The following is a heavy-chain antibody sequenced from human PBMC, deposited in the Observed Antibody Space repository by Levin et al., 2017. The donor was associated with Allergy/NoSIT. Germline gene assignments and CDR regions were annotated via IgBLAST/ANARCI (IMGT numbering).Heavy chain of an antibody. Sequence: GGSLRLSCAASGFTFSSYAMSWVRQAPGKGLEWVSAISGSGGSTYYADSVKGRFTISRDNSKNTLYLQMNSQRAEDTAVYYCAKDLVYSSSWYVGYFDYWGQGTLVTVSS. V-gene: IGHV3-23*01. D-gene: IGHD6-13*01. CDR3: AKDLVYSSSWYVGYFDY. CDR1: GFTFSSYA. J-gene: IGHJ4*02. CDR2: ISGSGGST.